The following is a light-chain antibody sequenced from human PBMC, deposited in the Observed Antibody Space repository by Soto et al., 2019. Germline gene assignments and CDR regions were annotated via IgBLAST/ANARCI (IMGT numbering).Light chain of an antibody. CDR3: QQRNDWRRGT. Sequence: EVVLTQSAATPSLSQGERATLSCRASQSVRTSLAWYQQKPGQPPRLIIYDSSNRANGVPARFGGSGSGTDFTLTISSLEPEDFAVYYCQQRNDWRRGTFGQGTRLEIK. J-gene: IGKJ5*01. CDR1: QSVRTS. CDR2: DSS. V-gene: IGKV3-11*01.